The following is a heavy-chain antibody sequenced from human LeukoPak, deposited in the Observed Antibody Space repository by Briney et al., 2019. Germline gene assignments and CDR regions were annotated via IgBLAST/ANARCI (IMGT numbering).Heavy chain of an antibody. Sequence: SEALSLTCAVYGGSFSGYYWSWIRQPPGKGLEWIGEINHSGSTNYNPSLKSRVTISVDTSKNQFSLKLSSVTAADTAVYYCARVTANFFDYWGQGTLVTVSS. D-gene: IGHD1-14*01. CDR1: GGSFSGYY. J-gene: IGHJ4*02. CDR2: INHSGST. V-gene: IGHV4-34*01. CDR3: ARVTANFFDY.